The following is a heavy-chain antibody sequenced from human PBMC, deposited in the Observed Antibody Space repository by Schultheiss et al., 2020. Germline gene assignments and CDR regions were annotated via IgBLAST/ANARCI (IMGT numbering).Heavy chain of an antibody. CDR2: IYYSGST. CDR3: ARSMIVVVNWFDP. CDR1: GGSFSGYY. J-gene: IGHJ5*02. V-gene: IGHV4-34*01. Sequence: WGSLRLSCAVYGGSFSGYYWSWIRQPPGKGLEWIGYIYYSGSTNYNPSLKSRVTISVDTSKNQFSLKLSSVTAADTAVYYCARSMIVVVNWFDPWGQGTLVTVSS. D-gene: IGHD3-22*01.